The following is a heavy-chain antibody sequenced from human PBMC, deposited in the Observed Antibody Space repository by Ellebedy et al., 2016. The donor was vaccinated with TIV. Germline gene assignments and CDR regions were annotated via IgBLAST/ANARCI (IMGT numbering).Heavy chain of an antibody. D-gene: IGHD2-15*01. CDR1: GFIFSRYW. CDR3: ARNRYCSGGDCYALGY. Sequence: GESLKISCEASGFIFSRYWLHLVRQAPGTGPVWVSRLNSDWSSTVYTDSVNGRFTISRDNAKNTLYLQMNSLSAEDTAVYYCARNRYCSGGDCYALGYWGQGTLVTVSS. J-gene: IGHJ4*02. V-gene: IGHV3-74*01. CDR2: LNSDWSST.